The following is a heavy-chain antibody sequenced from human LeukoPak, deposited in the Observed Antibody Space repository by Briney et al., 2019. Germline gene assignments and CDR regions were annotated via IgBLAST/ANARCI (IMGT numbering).Heavy chain of an antibody. V-gene: IGHV3-30*04. CDR1: GFTFSSYA. CDR2: IAYDGSNK. D-gene: IGHD6-13*01. CDR3: ARDGISSSWYNWFDP. Sequence: PGRSLRLSCAASGFTFSSYAMHWVRQAPGKGLEWVAVIAYDGSNKYYADSVVGRFTISRDNSKNTLYLQMDSMRAEDTAVYYCARDGISSSWYNWFDPWGQGTLVTVSS. J-gene: IGHJ5*02.